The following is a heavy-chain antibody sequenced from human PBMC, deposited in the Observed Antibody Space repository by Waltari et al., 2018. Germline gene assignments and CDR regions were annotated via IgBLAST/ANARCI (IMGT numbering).Heavy chain of an antibody. CDR1: GVSFSGYY. D-gene: IGHD2-15*01. CDR2: INHSGST. J-gene: IGHJ4*02. V-gene: IGHV4-34*01. Sequence: QVQLPQWGAGLLKPSETLSLTCAVSGVSFSGYYWSWIRQPPGNGLELIGEINHSGSTNYNPSLKSRVTISVDTSKNQFSLKLSSVTAADTAVYYCARGGGGALRPLDYWGQGTLVTVSS. CDR3: ARGGGGALRPLDY.